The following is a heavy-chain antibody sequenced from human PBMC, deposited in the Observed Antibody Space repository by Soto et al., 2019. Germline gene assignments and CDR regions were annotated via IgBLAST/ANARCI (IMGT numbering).Heavy chain of an antibody. CDR1: GYTFTSYA. CDR2: INAGNGNT. Sequence: ASVKVSCKASGYTFTSYAMHWVRQAPGQRLEWMGWINAGNGNTKYSQKFQGRVTITRDTSASTAYMELSSLRSEDTAVYYCARDLMVKSTAMVRFGYWGQGTLVTVYS. CDR3: ARDLMVKSTAMVRFGY. V-gene: IGHV1-3*01. J-gene: IGHJ4*02. D-gene: IGHD5-18*01.